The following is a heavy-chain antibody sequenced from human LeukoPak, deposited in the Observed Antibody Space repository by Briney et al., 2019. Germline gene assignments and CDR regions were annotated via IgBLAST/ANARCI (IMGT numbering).Heavy chain of an antibody. Sequence: GGSLRLSCAASGFTFSSYWMHWVRQAPGKGLVWVSRINSDGSSTSYADSVKGRFTISRDNAKNTLYLQMNSLRAEDTAVYYCARGRDGYNPYYYYYYYMDVWGKGTTVTVSS. J-gene: IGHJ6*03. V-gene: IGHV3-74*01. CDR2: INSDGSST. CDR3: ARGRDGYNPYYYYYYYMDV. CDR1: GFTFSSYW. D-gene: IGHD5-24*01.